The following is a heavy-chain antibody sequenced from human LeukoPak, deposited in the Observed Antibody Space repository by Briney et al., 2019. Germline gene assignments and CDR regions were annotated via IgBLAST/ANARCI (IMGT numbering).Heavy chain of an antibody. V-gene: IGHV1-2*02. D-gene: IGHD4-17*01. CDR2: INPNSGGT. CDR1: GYTFTGYY. CDR3: ARVRYYGDYYSDY. Sequence: ASVKVSCKASGYTFTGYYMHWVRQAPGQGLEWMGWINPNSGGTNYAQKFQGRVTMTRDTSISTAYMELSRLRSDDTAVYYCARVRYYGDYYSDYWGQGTLVTVSS. J-gene: IGHJ4*02.